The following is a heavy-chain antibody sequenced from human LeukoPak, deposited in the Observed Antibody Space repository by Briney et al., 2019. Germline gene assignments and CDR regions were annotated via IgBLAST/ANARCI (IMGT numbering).Heavy chain of an antibody. J-gene: IGHJ4*02. CDR1: GFTVSSNY. CDR3: ASAIHYYDSSGYYSGVLDY. Sequence: PGGSLRLSCAASGFTVSSNYMSWVRQAPGKGLEWVSVIYSGGSTYYADSVKGRFTISRDNSKNTLYLQMNGLRAEDTAVYYCASAIHYYDSSGYYSGVLDYWGQGTLVTVSS. V-gene: IGHV3-53*01. CDR2: IYSGGST. D-gene: IGHD3-22*01.